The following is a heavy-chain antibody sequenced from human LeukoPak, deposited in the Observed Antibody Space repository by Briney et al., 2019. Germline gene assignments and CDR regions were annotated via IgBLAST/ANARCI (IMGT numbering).Heavy chain of an antibody. CDR1: NDSISSGDYY. V-gene: IGHV4-30-4*01. D-gene: IGHD2-15*01. J-gene: IGHJ4*02. CDR2: IFHRGGT. Sequence: SETLSLTCTVSNDSISSGDYYWNWICQPPGKGLEWIGYIFHRGGTSYNPSLKSRILFSVDTSQNQFSLKLNSVTAADTAVYYCVREILYCSGGSCYRGPFDNWGQGTLVTVSA. CDR3: VREILYCSGGSCYRGPFDN.